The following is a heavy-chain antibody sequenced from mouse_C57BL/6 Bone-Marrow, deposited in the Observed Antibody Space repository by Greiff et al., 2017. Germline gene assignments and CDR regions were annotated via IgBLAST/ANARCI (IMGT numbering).Heavy chain of an antibody. V-gene: IGHV5-17*01. CDR1: GFTFSDYG. CDR2: ISSGSSTI. J-gene: IGHJ3*01. Sequence: EVKLMESGGGLVKPGGSLKLSCAASGFTFSDYGMHWVRQAPEKGLEWVAYISSGSSTIYYADTVKGRFTISRDNAKTTQFLQMTSLRSDDTALYYCARNSIYYYGSSYVWFAYWGQGTLVTVSA. D-gene: IGHD1-1*01. CDR3: ARNSIYYYGSSYVWFAY.